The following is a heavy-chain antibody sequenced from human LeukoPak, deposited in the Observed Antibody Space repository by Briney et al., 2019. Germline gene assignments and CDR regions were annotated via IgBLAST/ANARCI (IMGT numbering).Heavy chain of an antibody. CDR1: GYTFIGHY. Sequence: ASVKVSCKASGYTFIGHYMHWARQAPGQGLEWMGWINPNSGDTNSAQKFQGRVTLTRDTSINTAYMELSSLRPDDTAVYYCAREGWDQRDTAAFDYWGQGTLVTVSS. V-gene: IGHV1-2*02. J-gene: IGHJ4*02. D-gene: IGHD6-19*01. CDR3: AREGWDQRDTAAFDY. CDR2: INPNSGDT.